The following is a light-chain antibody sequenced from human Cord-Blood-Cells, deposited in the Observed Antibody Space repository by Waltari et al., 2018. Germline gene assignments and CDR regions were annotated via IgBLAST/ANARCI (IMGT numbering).Light chain of an antibody. J-gene: IGLJ2*01. CDR2: EGS. CDR3: CSYAGNVV. V-gene: IGLV2-23*01. CDR1: SSAVGSYNL. Sequence: QSALTQPASVSGSPGQSITISCTGTSSAVGSYNLVSWYQQHPGKAPKLMIYEGSKRPSGVSNRFSGSKSGNTASLTISGLQAEDEADYYCCSYAGNVVFGGGTKLTVL.